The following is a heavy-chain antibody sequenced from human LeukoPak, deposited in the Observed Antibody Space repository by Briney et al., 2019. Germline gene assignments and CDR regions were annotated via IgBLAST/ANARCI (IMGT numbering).Heavy chain of an antibody. V-gene: IGHV3-21*01. J-gene: IGHJ4*02. CDR2: ISSSSSYI. CDR3: VRGPSFYYFDY. D-gene: IGHD3-3*01. Sequence: LXLSCAASGFTFRTYSMNWVRQAPGKGLEWVSSISSSSSYIYYADSVKGRFTISRDNAKDSLYLQMNNLRAEDTALYYCVRGPSFYYFDYWGQGTLVTVSS. CDR1: GFTFRTYS.